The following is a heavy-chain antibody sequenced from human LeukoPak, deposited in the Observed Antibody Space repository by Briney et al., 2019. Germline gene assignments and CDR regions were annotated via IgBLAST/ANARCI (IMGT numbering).Heavy chain of an antibody. Sequence: GGSLRLSCAASGFTFSIYGMSWVRQAPGKGLEWVSAIRTGGDSTYYADSVKGRFTISRDNSKNTVHMQMNSLRAEDTAVYYCARGGQSSGRFDPWGQGTLVTVSS. V-gene: IGHV3-23*01. J-gene: IGHJ5*02. CDR3: ARGGQSSGRFDP. CDR1: GFTFSIYG. D-gene: IGHD2-15*01. CDR2: IRTGGDST.